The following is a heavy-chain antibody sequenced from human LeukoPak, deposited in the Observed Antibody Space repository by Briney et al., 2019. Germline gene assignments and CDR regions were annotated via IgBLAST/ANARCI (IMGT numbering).Heavy chain of an antibody. CDR3: AREAALGGFDY. CDR2: INHSGST. CDR1: GGSFSGYY. Sequence: SETLSLTCAVYGGSFSGYYWSWIRQPPGKGLEWIGEINHSGSTNYNPSLKSRVTISVDTSKNQFSLKLSSVTAADTAVYYCAREAALGGFDYWGQGTLVTASS. D-gene: IGHD1-26*01. V-gene: IGHV4-34*01. J-gene: IGHJ4*02.